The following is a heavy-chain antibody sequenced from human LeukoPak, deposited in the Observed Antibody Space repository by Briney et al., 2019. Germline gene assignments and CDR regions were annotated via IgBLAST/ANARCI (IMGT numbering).Heavy chain of an antibody. J-gene: IGHJ6*03. D-gene: IGHD3-22*01. CDR3: ARDMHYYDSSGYYGASDYYYYMDV. CDR2: INTNTGNP. Sequence: ASVKVSCKASGYTFTSYAMNWVRQAPGQGLEWMGWINTNTGNPTYAQGFTGRFVFSLDTSVSTAYLQISSLKAEDTAVYYCARDMHYYDSSGYYGASDYYYYMDVWGEGTTVTVSS. CDR1: GYTFTSYA. V-gene: IGHV7-4-1*02.